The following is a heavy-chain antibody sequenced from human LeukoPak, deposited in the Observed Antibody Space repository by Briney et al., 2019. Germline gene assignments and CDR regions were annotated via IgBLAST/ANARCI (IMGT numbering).Heavy chain of an antibody. Sequence: PSETLSLTCTVSGYSISSGYYWGWIRQPPGKGLEWIGSIYHSGSTYYNPSLKSRVTISVDTSKNQFSLKLSSVTAADTAVYYCARDKISINAFDMWGQGTTVTVSS. D-gene: IGHD1-14*01. J-gene: IGHJ3*02. CDR2: IYHSGST. CDR3: ARDKISINAFDM. CDR1: GYSISSGYY. V-gene: IGHV4-38-2*02.